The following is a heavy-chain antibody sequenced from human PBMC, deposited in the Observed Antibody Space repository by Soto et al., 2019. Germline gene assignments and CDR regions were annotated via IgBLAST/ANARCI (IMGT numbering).Heavy chain of an antibody. CDR2: ISFDGNKK. CDR3: AKDRLVVIPTGHQGYLDS. D-gene: IGHD2-2*01. CDR1: GFSFSTYG. J-gene: IGHJ4*02. Sequence: GGSLRLSCEASGFSFSTYGMHWVRQAPGKGLEWLAVISFDGNKKDYADSVKGRFTISRDNSKKKLFLQINSVRAEDTAVYYCAKDRLVVIPTGHQGYLDSWGQGTLVTVS. V-gene: IGHV3-30*18.